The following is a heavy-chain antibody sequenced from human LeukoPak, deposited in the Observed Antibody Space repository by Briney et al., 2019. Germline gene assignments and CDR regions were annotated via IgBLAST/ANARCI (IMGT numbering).Heavy chain of an antibody. Sequence: PGGSLRLSCAASGFTFSTYWMNWVRQAPGKGLEWVANIKQDGSEKYYVDSMKGRFTISRDNAKNSLYLQMNSLRAEDTAVYYCARDRDYDAPDDALDVWGQRTMVTVSS. V-gene: IGHV3-7*01. CDR2: IKQDGSEK. J-gene: IGHJ3*01. CDR3: ARDRDYDAPDDALDV. D-gene: IGHD4/OR15-4a*01. CDR1: GFTFSTYW.